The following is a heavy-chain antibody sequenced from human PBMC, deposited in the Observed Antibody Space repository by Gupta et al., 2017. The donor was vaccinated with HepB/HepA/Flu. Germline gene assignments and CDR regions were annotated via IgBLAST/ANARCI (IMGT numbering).Heavy chain of an antibody. D-gene: IGHD6-6*01. J-gene: IGHJ6*03. CDR2: IYSGGST. CDR3: ARSKVWQLVRIYYMDV. Sequence: EAPLVESGGGLIQPGGSLRLSCAAFGFTVSSNYMSRVRQAPGTGLVWVSVIYSGGSTYYADSVKGQFTIFRDNSKNTLYLQMNSLRAEDTALYYCARSKVWQLVRIYYMDVWVKGTTVTVSS. V-gene: IGHV3-53*01. CDR1: GFTVSSNY.